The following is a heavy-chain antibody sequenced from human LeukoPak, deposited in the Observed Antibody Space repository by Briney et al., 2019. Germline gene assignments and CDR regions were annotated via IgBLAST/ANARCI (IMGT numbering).Heavy chain of an antibody. CDR1: GYTFTSYC. CDR3: ARGPLIYDSSGYDRDY. Sequence: ASVNVSCKASGYTFTSYCMHWVRQAPGQGLEWMGIINPSGGSTSYAQKFQGRVTMTRDTSTSTVYMELSSLRSEDTAVYYCARGPLIYDSSGYDRDYWGQGTLVTVSS. J-gene: IGHJ4*02. D-gene: IGHD3-22*01. V-gene: IGHV1-46*01. CDR2: INPSGGST.